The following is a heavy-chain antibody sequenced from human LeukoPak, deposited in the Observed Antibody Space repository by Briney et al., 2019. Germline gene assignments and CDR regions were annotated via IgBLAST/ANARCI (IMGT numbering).Heavy chain of an antibody. CDR2: ISNSSSYI. CDR3: ARALSSGSYYHTPFGH. D-gene: IGHD3-10*01. V-gene: IGHV3-21*03. Sequence: GGSLRLSCAASGFTFRSYSMSWVRQAPGKGLEWVSSISNSSSYIYYADSVKGRFTISRDNAKNSLYLQMDSLRAEDRAVYFCARALSSGSYYHTPFGHWGQGTLVNVPS. J-gene: IGHJ4*02. CDR1: GFTFRSYS.